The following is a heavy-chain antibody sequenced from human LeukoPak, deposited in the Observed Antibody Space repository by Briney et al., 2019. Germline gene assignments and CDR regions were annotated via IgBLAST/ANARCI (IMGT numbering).Heavy chain of an antibody. J-gene: IGHJ6*02. CDR1: GLTFSNAW. Sequence: GESLRLSCAASGLTFSNAWMSWVRQAPGEGLEWIGRVRNKAKGSTTEYVTSVKGRFTLSRDDSKNSLSLQMDSLKTEDTAVYYCARDWGCTDTRCYLGMDVWGQGTTVTVSS. V-gene: IGHV3-72*01. CDR3: ARDWGCTDTRCYLGMDV. D-gene: IGHD2-2*01. CDR2: VRNKAKGSTT.